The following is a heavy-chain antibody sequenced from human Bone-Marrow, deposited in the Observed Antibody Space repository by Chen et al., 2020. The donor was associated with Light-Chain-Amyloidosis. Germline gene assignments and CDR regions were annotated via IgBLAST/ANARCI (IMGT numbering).Heavy chain of an antibody. CDR3: ARRRDGYNFDY. CDR2: IYPDDSDA. V-gene: IGHV5-51*01. CDR1: GYTFPNYW. D-gene: IGHD5-12*01. J-gene: IGHJ4*02. Sequence: EVQLKQSGPEVKEPGESLKISCKGAGYTFPNYWIGWVRQMPGKGLEWMGVIYPDDSDARYSPSFEGQVTISADKSITTAYLQWRSLKASDTAMYYCARRRDGYNFDYWGQGTLVTVSS.